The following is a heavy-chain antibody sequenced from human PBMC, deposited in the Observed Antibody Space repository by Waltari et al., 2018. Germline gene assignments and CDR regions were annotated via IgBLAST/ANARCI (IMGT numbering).Heavy chain of an antibody. J-gene: IGHJ1*01. CDR3: AFRSIAARPRDPSEYFQH. Sequence: QVQLQESGQGLVKPSETLSLTCAVSGYSISSGYYWGWIRTPPGHGLEWIGSIYNSGSTYYNPSLKSRVTIPVYTSKNQFSLKLSSVTAADTAVYYCAFRSIAARPRDPSEYFQHWGQGTLVTVSS. D-gene: IGHD6-6*01. CDR2: IYNSGST. V-gene: IGHV4-38-2*01. CDR1: GYSISSGYY.